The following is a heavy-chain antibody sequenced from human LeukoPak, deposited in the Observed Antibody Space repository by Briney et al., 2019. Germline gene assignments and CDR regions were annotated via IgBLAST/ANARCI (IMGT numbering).Heavy chain of an antibody. CDR3: ASKDEDDAFDI. CDR1: GGSISSGSYY. D-gene: IGHD5-24*01. V-gene: IGHV4-61*02. Sequence: SQTLSLTCTVSGGSISSGSYYWSWIRQPAGKGLEWIGRIYTSGSTNYNPSLKSRVTISVDTSKNQFSLKLSSVTAADTAVYYCASKDEDDAFDIWGQGTMVTVSS. CDR2: IYTSGST. J-gene: IGHJ3*02.